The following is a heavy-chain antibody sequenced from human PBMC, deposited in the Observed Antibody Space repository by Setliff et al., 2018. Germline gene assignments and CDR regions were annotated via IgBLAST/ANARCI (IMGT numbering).Heavy chain of an antibody. CDR3: ARHTIAMSTIISYFDY. Sequence: PSETLSLTCTVSDVSISGYYWSWIRQPPGKGLEWIGYIHSSGNAYYTPSLKSRVTISIDTSKNQFSLKLSSVTAADTAVYYCARHTIAMSTIISYFDYWGQGTLVTVSS. CDR1: DVSISGYY. V-gene: IGHV4-4*08. D-gene: IGHD3-10*01. J-gene: IGHJ4*02. CDR2: IHSSGNA.